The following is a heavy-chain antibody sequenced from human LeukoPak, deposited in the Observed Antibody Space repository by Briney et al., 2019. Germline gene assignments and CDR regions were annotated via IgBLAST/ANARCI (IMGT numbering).Heavy chain of an antibody. V-gene: IGHV3-66*01. D-gene: IGHD3/OR15-3a*01. CDR2: IYSGGIT. CDR1: VFSVSNNY. CDR3: ARVIWSAGKYFFDY. J-gene: IGHJ4*02. Sequence: GWSLTLSCPVSVFSVSNNYMSWVRQAPGKGLDWVSVIYSGGITYYADSVKDRYTISRDNYKNTLYLQMNSLRAEDTAVYYCARVIWSAGKYFFDYWGQGTLVTVSS.